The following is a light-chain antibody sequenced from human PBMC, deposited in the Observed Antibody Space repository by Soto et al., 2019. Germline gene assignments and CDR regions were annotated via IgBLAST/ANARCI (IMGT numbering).Light chain of an antibody. CDR1: TGPVTTGHY. CDR3: LLYYRGDYV. J-gene: IGLJ1*01. Sequence: QAVVTQEPSLTVSPGGKVILTCGSTTGPVTTGHYPYWFQQKPGQAPRPLVYDTANIFSWTPVRFSGSLVGGKAALTLSGAQHEDEDEYSCLLYYRGDYVLGPGTKV. CDR2: DTA. V-gene: IGLV7-46*01.